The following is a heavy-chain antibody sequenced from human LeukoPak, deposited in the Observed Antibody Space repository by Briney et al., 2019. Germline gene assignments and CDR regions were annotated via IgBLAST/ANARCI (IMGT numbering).Heavy chain of an antibody. CDR2: ISSSSSYI. Sequence: GGSLRLSCAASGFTFSSYSMNWVRQAPGKGLEWVSSISSSSSYIYYADSVKGRFTISRDNAKNSLYLQMNSLRAEDTAVYYCASGAIAAAGPLDYWGQGTLVTVSS. V-gene: IGHV3-21*01. D-gene: IGHD6-13*01. CDR1: GFTFSSYS. CDR3: ASGAIAAAGPLDY. J-gene: IGHJ4*02.